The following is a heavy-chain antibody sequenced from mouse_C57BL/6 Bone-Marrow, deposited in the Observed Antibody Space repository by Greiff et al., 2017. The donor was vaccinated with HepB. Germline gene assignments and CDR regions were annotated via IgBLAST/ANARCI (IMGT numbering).Heavy chain of an antibody. CDR3: ARHYYGSSLDY. V-gene: IGHV5-9*01. Sequence: EVQLKESGGGLVKPGGSLKLSCAASGFTFSSYTMSWVRQTPEKRLEWVATISGGGGNTYYPDSVKGRFTISRDNAKNTLYLQMSSLRSEDTALYYCARHYYGSSLDYWGQGTTLTVSS. J-gene: IGHJ2*01. CDR1: GFTFSSYT. CDR2: ISGGGGNT. D-gene: IGHD1-1*01.